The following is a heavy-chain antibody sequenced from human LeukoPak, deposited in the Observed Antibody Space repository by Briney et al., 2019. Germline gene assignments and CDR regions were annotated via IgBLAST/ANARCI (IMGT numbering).Heavy chain of an antibody. J-gene: IGHJ6*03. CDR3: ARGGGYDRTYYYYYMDV. Sequence: GASVKVSCKASGYSFTNYDINWVRQATGQGLEWMGWMNPKSGDTGYSQKFQGRVTITADKSTSTAYMELSSLRSEDTAVYYCARGGGYDRTYYYYYMDVWGKGTTVTVSS. CDR2: MNPKSGDT. D-gene: IGHD5-12*01. CDR1: GYSFTNYD. V-gene: IGHV1-8*03.